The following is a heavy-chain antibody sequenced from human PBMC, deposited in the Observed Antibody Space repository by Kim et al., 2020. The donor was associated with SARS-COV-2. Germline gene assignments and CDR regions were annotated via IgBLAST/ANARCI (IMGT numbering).Heavy chain of an antibody. CDR2: INHSRST. CDR3: ARDRPAAGSYYYYRMDV. V-gene: IGHV4-34*01. J-gene: IGHJ6*01. D-gene: IGHD6-13*01. Sequence: SETLSLTCAVYGGSFSGYYWSWIRQPPGKGLEWIWEINHSRSTNYNPSLKSRLTISVDTSNNQFPLKLSYVTAADTAVYYCARDRPAAGSYYYYRMDV. CDR1: GGSFSGYY.